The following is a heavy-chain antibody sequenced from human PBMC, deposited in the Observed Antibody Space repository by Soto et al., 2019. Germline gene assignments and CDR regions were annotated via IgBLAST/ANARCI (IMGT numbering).Heavy chain of an antibody. V-gene: IGHV4-34*01. J-gene: IGHJ4*02. D-gene: IGHD3-22*01. CDR1: GGSFSGYF. Sequence: SETLSLTXAVYGGSFSGYFWSWIRQPPGKGLEWIGEINHSGSTNSNPSLKSRVTMSVDTSKNQFSLKLSSVTAADTAVYYCARGISMIVEVQRDAPDKYYFDSWSQGTLVTVSS. CDR2: INHSGST. CDR3: ARGISMIVEVQRDAPDKYYFDS.